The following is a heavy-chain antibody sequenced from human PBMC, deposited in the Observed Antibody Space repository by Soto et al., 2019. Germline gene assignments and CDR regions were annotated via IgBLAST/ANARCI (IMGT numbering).Heavy chain of an antibody. CDR1: GFSFSSFA. CDR3: AKDPNGDYVGAFDS. CDR2: IGGSGIIT. Sequence: PGGSLRLSCRASGFSFSSFAMTWVRQAPGKGLEWVSSIGGSGIITYYTDSVEGRFTISRDNSGNTLFLHMNSLRADDTAVYYCAKDPNGDYVGAFDSWGQGTLVTVSS. D-gene: IGHD4-17*01. V-gene: IGHV3-23*01. J-gene: IGHJ4*02.